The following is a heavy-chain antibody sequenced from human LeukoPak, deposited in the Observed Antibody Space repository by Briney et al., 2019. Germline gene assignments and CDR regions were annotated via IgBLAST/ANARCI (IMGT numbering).Heavy chain of an antibody. Sequence: ASVKVSCKASGYTFTSYDINWVRQATGQGLEWMGWMNPNSGNTGYARKFQGRVTMTRNTSISTAYMELSSLRSEDTAVYYCARGPYGSGRDRFDYWGQGTLVTVSS. D-gene: IGHD3-10*01. CDR2: MNPNSGNT. J-gene: IGHJ4*02. CDR3: ARGPYGSGRDRFDY. CDR1: GYTFTSYD. V-gene: IGHV1-8*01.